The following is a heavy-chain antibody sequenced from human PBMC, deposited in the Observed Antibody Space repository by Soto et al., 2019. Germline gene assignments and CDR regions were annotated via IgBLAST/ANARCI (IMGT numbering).Heavy chain of an antibody. CDR2: IYHSGST. D-gene: IGHD2-15*01. J-gene: IGHJ5*02. V-gene: IGHV4-4*02. CDR3: ARASSGSGGSFKGFDP. Sequence: SETLSLTCAVSGGSISSSNWWSWVRQPPGKGLEWIGEIYHSGSTNYNPSLKSRVTISVDKSKNQFSLKLSSVTAADTAVYYCARASSGSGGSFKGFDPWGQGTLVTVSS. CDR1: GGSISSSNW.